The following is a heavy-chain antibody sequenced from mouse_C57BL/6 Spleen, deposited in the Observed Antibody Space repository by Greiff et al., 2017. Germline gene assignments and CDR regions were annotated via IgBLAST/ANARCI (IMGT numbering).Heavy chain of an antibody. CDR1: GFSLSTFGMG. Sequence: QVTLKVSGPGILQPSQTLSLTCSFSGFSLSTFGMGVGWIRQPSGQGLEWLAPIWWDDDKYYNPALKRRLTLSKDTSKNQVFLKIAHVETADTAIYYGARIDGSSPVAMDYWGQGTSVTVSS. D-gene: IGHD1-1*01. CDR3: ARIDGSSPVAMDY. CDR2: IWWDDDK. J-gene: IGHJ4*01. V-gene: IGHV8-8*01.